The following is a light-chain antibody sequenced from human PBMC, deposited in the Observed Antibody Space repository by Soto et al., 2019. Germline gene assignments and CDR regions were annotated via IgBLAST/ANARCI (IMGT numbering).Light chain of an antibody. CDR1: QGISNY. J-gene: IGKJ1*01. CDR3: QKTYSTPWT. V-gene: IGKV1-8*01. CDR2: AAS. Sequence: AIRMTQSPSSLSSSTGDRVTITCRASQGISNYLAWFQQKTGKVPKSLIYAASTLQSGVPSRFSGSGSGTELNLTISSLQPGDLATYFCQKTYSTPWTFAQGTKVDIK.